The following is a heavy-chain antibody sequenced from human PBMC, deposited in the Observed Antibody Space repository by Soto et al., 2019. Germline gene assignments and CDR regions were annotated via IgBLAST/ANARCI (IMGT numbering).Heavy chain of an antibody. CDR2: ISVYNGNT. Sequence: ASVKVSCKASGYTFTTYGISWVRQAPGQGLEWMGWISVYNGNTNYGQKVQGRVTLTTDTSTTTAYMELRSLRSDDTAVYYCVRDAYGSGSLPFDYWGQGTPVTVSS. V-gene: IGHV1-18*01. J-gene: IGHJ4*02. CDR1: GYTFTTYG. CDR3: VRDAYGSGSLPFDY. D-gene: IGHD3-10*01.